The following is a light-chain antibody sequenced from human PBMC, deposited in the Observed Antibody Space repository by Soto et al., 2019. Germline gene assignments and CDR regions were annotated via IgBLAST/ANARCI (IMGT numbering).Light chain of an antibody. CDR3: QHYGTTPWT. CDR1: ETFCSGC. J-gene: IGKJ1*01. V-gene: IGKV3-20*01. CDR2: GAS. Sequence: DTVLTQSPATVSLSPGESVTLSCRASETFCSGCLAWYQQKPGQSPRLLIYGASSRATGIPDRFSGSGSGTDFTLTISRLEPDDFAVYYCQHYGTTPWTFGPGTKVGIK.